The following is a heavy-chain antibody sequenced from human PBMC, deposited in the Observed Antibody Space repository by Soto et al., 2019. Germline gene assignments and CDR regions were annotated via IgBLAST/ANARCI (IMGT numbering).Heavy chain of an antibody. V-gene: IGHV1-18*01. CDR3: ARDDYYGSGSYPSYYYYGMDV. J-gene: IGHJ6*02. D-gene: IGHD3-10*01. Sequence: QVPLVQSGAEVKKPGASVKVSCKASGYTFTSYGISWVRQAPGQGLEWMGWISAYNGNTNYAQKLQGRVTMTTDTSTSTASMELRSLRSDDTAVYYCARDDYYGSGSYPSYYYYGMDVWGQGTTVTVSS. CDR1: GYTFTSYG. CDR2: ISAYNGNT.